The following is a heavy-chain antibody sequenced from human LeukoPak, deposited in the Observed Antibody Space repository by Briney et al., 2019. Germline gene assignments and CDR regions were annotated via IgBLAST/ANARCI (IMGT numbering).Heavy chain of an antibody. CDR2: IGTIGDT. CDR3: ARATVIGNAPVPGYMDV. Sequence: GGSLRLSCAASGFTFSTYDMHWVRDVSGKGLEWGSSIGTIGDTFYPGSVKGRFTISRENAKNSLYLQMNGLGAGDTAVYYCARATVIGNAPVPGYMDVWGKGTTVTVSS. J-gene: IGHJ6*03. CDR1: GFTFSTYD. V-gene: IGHV3-13*01. D-gene: IGHD2-21*01.